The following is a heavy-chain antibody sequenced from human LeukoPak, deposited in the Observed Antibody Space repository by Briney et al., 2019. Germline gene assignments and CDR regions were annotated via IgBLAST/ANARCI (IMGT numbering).Heavy chain of an antibody. V-gene: IGHV4-59*01. CDR1: GGSISSYY. J-gene: IGHJ2*01. CDR3: AREGYSYGTHWYSDL. CDR2: IYYSGST. Sequence: SETLSLTCTVSGGSISSYYWSWIRQPPGKGLEWIGYIYYSGSTNYNPSLKSRVTISVDTSKNQFSLKLSSVTAADTAVYYCAREGYSYGTHWYSDLWGRGTLVTVSS. D-gene: IGHD5-18*01.